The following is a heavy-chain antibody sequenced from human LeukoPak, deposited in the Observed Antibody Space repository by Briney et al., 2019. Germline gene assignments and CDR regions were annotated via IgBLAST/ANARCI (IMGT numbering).Heavy chain of an antibody. CDR1: GFTFSNYW. Sequence: GGSLRLSCAASGFTFSNYWMSWVRQAPGKGLEWVANIKRDGSDKYYVVSVEGRFTISRDNAKNSLFLQMSGLRAEDTAMHYCARALYNSGWYPDYFDSWGQGTLVTVSS. V-gene: IGHV3-7*01. CDR3: ARALYNSGWYPDYFDS. J-gene: IGHJ4*02. D-gene: IGHD6-13*01. CDR2: IKRDGSDK.